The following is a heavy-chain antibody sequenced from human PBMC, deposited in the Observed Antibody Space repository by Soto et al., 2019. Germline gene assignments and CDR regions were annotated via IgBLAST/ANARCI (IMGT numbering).Heavy chain of an antibody. J-gene: IGHJ4*02. CDR3: AYGGSCDY. D-gene: IGHD1-26*01. Sequence: PGGSLRLSCAASGFSFNTYEMNWVRQAPGKGLEWVSYISTSGSTIYYADSVKGRFTISRDNGKNSLYLQMNSLGAEDTAVYYCAYGGSCDYWGQGTQVTVSS. CDR2: ISTSGSTI. CDR1: GFSFNTYE. V-gene: IGHV3-48*03.